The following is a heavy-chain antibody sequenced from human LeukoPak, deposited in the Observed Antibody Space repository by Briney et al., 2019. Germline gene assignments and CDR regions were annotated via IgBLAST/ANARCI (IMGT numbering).Heavy chain of an antibody. J-gene: IGHJ4*02. CDR3: AREYRNSAGPDY. CDR2: ITSTSYYI. Sequence: GGSLRLSRAASGFTFSSHSMNWVRQAPGKGLEWVSSITSTSYYIYYADSVKGRFTISRDNARNSLYLEMNSLRAEDTAVYYCAREYRNSAGPDYWGQGTLVTVSS. CDR1: GFTFSSHS. D-gene: IGHD6-6*01. V-gene: IGHV3-21*01.